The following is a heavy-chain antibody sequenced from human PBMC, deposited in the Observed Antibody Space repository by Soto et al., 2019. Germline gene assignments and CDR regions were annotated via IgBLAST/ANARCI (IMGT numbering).Heavy chain of an antibody. D-gene: IGHD3-3*01. CDR3: AKNGDFWSWGMDV. J-gene: IGHJ6*02. CDR1: GFTFNTYA. Sequence: GGSLRLSCAASGFTFNTYAMTWVRQAPGKGLEWVSLISESGDGTYYADSMKGRFTISRDNSQRTLNLQMNSLRAEDTAVYYCAKNGDFWSWGMDVWGQGTTVTVSS. V-gene: IGHV3-23*01. CDR2: ISESGDGT.